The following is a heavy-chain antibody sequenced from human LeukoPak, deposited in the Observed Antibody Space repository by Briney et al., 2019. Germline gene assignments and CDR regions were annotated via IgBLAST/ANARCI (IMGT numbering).Heavy chain of an antibody. D-gene: IGHD4-23*01. V-gene: IGHV4-4*02. J-gene: IGHJ4*02. CDR2: IYHSGST. Sequence: PSETLSLTCAVSGGSISSSNWWSWVRQPPGKGLEWIGEIYHSGSTNYNPSLKSRVTISVDKSKNQFSLKLSSVTAADTAVYYCAGLKTIPTVVTTFDYWGQGTLVTVSS. CDR3: AGLKTIPTVVTTFDY. CDR1: GGSISSSNW.